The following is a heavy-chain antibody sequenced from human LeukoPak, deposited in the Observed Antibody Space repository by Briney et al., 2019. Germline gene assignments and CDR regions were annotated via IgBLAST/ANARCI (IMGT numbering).Heavy chain of an antibody. CDR1: GGSISSYY. J-gene: IGHJ4*02. D-gene: IGHD5-18*01. CDR3: ARIQLWSFDY. Sequence: PSETLSLTCTVSGGSISSYYWGWIRQPPGKGLEWIGSIYYSGSTYYNPSLKSRVTISVDTSKNQFSLKLSSVTAADTAVYYCARIQLWSFDYWGQGTLVTVSS. CDR2: IYYSGST. V-gene: IGHV4-39*01.